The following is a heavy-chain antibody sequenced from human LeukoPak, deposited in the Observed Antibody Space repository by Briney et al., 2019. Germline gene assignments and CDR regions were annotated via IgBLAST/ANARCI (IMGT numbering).Heavy chain of an antibody. V-gene: IGHV1-18*04. CDR2: ISAYNGNT. J-gene: IGHJ4*02. D-gene: IGHD6-13*01. CDR3: ARVISSSWYDGFDY. Sequence: VASVKVSCKASGYPFSDYYMHWVRQAPGQGLEWMGWISAYNGNTNYAQKLQGRVTMTTDTSTSTAYMELRSLRSDDTAVYYCARVISSSWYDGFDYWGQGTLVTVSS. CDR1: GYPFSDYY.